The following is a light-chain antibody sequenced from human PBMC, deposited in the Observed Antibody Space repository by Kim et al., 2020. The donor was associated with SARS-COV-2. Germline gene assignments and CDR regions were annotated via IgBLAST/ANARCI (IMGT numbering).Light chain of an antibody. Sequence: VGLRPTFTSTGQGASRRSYYASWYHQKPGQAPVLVIYGKNNRPAGIPDRFSGSRSGNTASLTITGAQAEDEADYYCNSRDSSGTVVFGGGTQLTVL. V-gene: IGLV3-19*01. CDR1: SRRSYY. CDR3: NSRDSSGTVV. J-gene: IGLJ2*01. CDR2: GKN.